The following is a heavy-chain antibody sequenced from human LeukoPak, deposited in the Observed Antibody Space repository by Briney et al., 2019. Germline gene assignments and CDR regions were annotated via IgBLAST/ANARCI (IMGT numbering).Heavy chain of an antibody. CDR3: ARVRKQYYYDSSGYYGSKGDAFDI. J-gene: IGHJ3*02. D-gene: IGHD3-22*01. CDR2: IYYSGST. Sequence: SETLSLTCTVSGGSISSGGYYWSWIRQPAGKGLEWIGYIYYSGSTNYNPSLKSRVTISVDTSKNQFSLKLSPVTAADTAVYYCARVRKQYYYDSSGYYGSKGDAFDIWGQGTMVTVSS. CDR1: GGSISSGGYY. V-gene: IGHV4-61*10.